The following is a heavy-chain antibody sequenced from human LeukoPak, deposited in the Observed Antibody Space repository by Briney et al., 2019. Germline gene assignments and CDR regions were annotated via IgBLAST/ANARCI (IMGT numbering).Heavy chain of an antibody. Sequence: GGSLRLSCAASGFTFSSYAMHWVRQAPGKGLEWVAVTSYDGSNKYYADSVKGRFTISRDNSKNTLYLQMNSLRAEDTAVYYCARARITIFGVPDDPWGQGTLVTVSS. CDR1: GFTFSSYA. V-gene: IGHV3-30-3*01. CDR2: TSYDGSNK. D-gene: IGHD3-3*01. J-gene: IGHJ5*02. CDR3: ARARITIFGVPDDP.